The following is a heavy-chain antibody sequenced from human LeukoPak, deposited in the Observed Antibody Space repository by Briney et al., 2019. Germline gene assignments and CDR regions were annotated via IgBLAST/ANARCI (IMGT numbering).Heavy chain of an antibody. CDR1: GCTFTGYY. Sequence: ASVKVSCKTSGCTFTGYYMHCVRQAPGQGLEWMGWINPNIGGTNYAQKFQGRVTMTRDTSISTAYMELSRLRSDDTAVYYCARVRDLAYFDYWGQGTLVTVSS. CDR2: INPNIGGT. CDR3: ARVRDLAYFDY. V-gene: IGHV1-2*02. D-gene: IGHD2-21*02. J-gene: IGHJ4*02.